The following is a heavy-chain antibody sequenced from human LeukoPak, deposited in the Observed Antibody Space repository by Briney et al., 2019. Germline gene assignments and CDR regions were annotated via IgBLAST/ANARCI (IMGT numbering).Heavy chain of an antibody. V-gene: IGHV4-4*02. J-gene: IGHJ6*03. CDR3: ARGVFGVVRTYYYYMDV. D-gene: IGHD3-3*01. CDR1: GGSISSSNW. CDR2: IYHSGST. Sequence: SETLSLTCAVSGGSISSSNWWSWVRQPPGKGLEWIGEIYHSGSTNYNPSLKSRVTISVDRSKNQFSLKLSSVTAADTAVYYCARGVFGVVRTYYYYMDVWGKGTTVTVSS.